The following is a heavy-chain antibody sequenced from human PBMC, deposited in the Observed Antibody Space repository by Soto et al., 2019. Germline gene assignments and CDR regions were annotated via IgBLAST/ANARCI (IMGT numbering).Heavy chain of an antibody. Sequence: TYAVSGDNISSGYCWGWLRKTPGKGLEWIGIIYHGGSTYYNPSLNSRVTLSSDMTNNHVSLILNSVTAADTAVYYCARVGPWVPYYYDSSPYTFAKWFDPWGHGTPVPVFS. CDR2: IYHGGST. CDR1: GDNISSGYC. V-gene: IGHV4-38-2*01. D-gene: IGHD3-22*01. CDR3: ARVGPWVPYYYDSSPYTFAKWFDP. J-gene: IGHJ5*02.